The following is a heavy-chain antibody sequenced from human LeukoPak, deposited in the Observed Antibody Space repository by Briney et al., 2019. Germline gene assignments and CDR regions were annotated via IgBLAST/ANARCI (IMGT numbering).Heavy chain of an antibody. J-gene: IGHJ5*02. CDR3: ARDQVVVVPAAMNWFDP. Sequence: GASVKVSCKASGYTFTGYYMHWVRPAPGQGLEWMGWISLNSGGTNYAQKFQGRVTMTRDTSISTAYMELSRLRSDDTAVYYCARDQVVVVPAAMNWFDPWGQGTLVTVSS. CDR1: GYTFTGYY. CDR2: ISLNSGGT. D-gene: IGHD2-2*01. V-gene: IGHV1-2*02.